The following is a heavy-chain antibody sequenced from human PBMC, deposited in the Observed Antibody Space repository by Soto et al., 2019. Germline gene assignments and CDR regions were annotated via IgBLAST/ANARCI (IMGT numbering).Heavy chain of an antibody. J-gene: IGHJ4*02. CDR1: GGSISSGGYY. CDR2: IYYSGST. V-gene: IGHV4-31*03. CDR3: ARTSIAVVYYFDY. Sequence: PSETLSLTCTVSGGSISSGGYYWSWIRQHPGKGLEWIGYIYYSGSTYYNPSLKSRVTISVDTSKNQFSLKLSSVTAADTAVYYCARTSIAVVYYFDYWGQGTLVTVS. D-gene: IGHD6-19*01.